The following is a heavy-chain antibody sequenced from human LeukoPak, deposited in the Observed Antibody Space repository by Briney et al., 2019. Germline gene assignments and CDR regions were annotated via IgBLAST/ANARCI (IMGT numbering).Heavy chain of an antibody. CDR2: MNPNSGNT. CDR1: GYTFTSYD. Sequence: GASVKVSCKASGYTFTSYDINWVRQATGQGLEWMGRMNPNSGNTGYAQKFQGRVTMTRNTSISTAYMELSSLRSEDTAVYYCARWAPKYCSSTSCSYYYYYGMDVWGQGTTVTVSS. D-gene: IGHD2-2*01. V-gene: IGHV1-8*01. CDR3: ARWAPKYCSSTSCSYYYYYGMDV. J-gene: IGHJ6*02.